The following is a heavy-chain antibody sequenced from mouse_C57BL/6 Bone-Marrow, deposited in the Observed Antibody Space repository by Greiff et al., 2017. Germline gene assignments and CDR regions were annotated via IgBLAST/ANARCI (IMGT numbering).Heavy chain of an antibody. CDR2: ISSGSSTI. J-gene: IGHJ2*01. CDR3: AIAYYSNYGY. Sequence: EVKLVESGGGLVKPGGSLKLSCAASGFTFSDYGMHWVRQAPEKGLEWVAYISSGSSTIYYADTVKGRFTISRDNAKNTLFLQMTSLRSEDTAMYYCAIAYYSNYGYWGQGTTLTVSS. CDR1: GFTFSDYG. D-gene: IGHD2-5*01. V-gene: IGHV5-17*01.